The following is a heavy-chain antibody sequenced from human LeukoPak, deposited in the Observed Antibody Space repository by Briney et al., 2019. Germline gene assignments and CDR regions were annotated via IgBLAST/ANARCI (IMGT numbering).Heavy chain of an antibody. CDR3: ARETAAGTADINYYYYFYMDV. J-gene: IGHJ6*03. D-gene: IGHD6-13*01. CDR2: IKQDGSEK. Sequence: PGGSLRLSCAASEFTFSSYWMSWVRQAPRKGLEWVANIKQDGSEKYYVDSVKGRFTISRDNAKNSLYLQMNSLRAEDTAVYYCARETAAGTADINYYYYFYMDVWGKGTTVTVSS. CDR1: EFTFSSYW. V-gene: IGHV3-7*01.